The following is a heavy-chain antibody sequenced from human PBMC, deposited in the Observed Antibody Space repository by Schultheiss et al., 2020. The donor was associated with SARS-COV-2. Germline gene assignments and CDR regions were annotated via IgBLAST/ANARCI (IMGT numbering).Heavy chain of an antibody. V-gene: IGHV4-59*01. D-gene: IGHD3-3*01. CDR3: ARGITIFGVVDNWFDP. J-gene: IGHJ5*02. Sequence: SETLSLTCAVYGGSFSGYYWSWIRQHPGKGLEWIGYIYYSGSTYYNPSLKSRVTMSVDTSKNQFSLKLSSVTAADTAVYYCARGITIFGVVDNWFDPWGQGTLVTVSS. CDR1: GGSFSGYY. CDR2: IYYSGST.